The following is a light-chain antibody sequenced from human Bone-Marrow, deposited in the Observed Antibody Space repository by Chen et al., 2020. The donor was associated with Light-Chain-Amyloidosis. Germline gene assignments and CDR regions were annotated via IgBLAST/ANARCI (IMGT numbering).Light chain of an antibody. Sequence: SYVLTQPSSVSVAPAQTATIACGGNNIGSTSVHWYQQTPGQAPRLAVYDDSDRTSVIPERLSGYNSGNTATLTISRVEAGDEADYYCQVWDRSSDRPVFGGGTKLTVL. CDR2: DDS. CDR1: NIGSTS. CDR3: QVWDRSSDRPV. V-gene: IGLV3-21*02. J-gene: IGLJ3*02.